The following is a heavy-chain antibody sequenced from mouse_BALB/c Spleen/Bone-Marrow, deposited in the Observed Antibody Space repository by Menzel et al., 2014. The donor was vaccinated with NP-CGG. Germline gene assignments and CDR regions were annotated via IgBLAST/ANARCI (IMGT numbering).Heavy chain of an antibody. V-gene: IGHV1S34*01. CDR3: ARGGMITSQAWFAY. J-gene: IGHJ3*01. CDR1: GYSFTGYY. Sequence: VVKTGASVKISCKASGYSFTGYYMHWVKQSHGKSLEWIGYISCYNGATSYNQKFKGKATFTVDTSSSTAYMRFNSLTSEDSAVYYCARGGMITSQAWFAYWGQGTLVTVSA. D-gene: IGHD2-4*01. CDR2: ISCYNGAT.